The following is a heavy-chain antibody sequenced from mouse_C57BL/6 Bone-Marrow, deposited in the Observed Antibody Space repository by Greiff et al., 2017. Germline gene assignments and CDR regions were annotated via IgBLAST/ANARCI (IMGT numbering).Heavy chain of an antibody. V-gene: IGHV5-4*01. CDR2: ISDGGSYT. CDR3: ARVLITTGFAY. D-gene: IGHD1-1*01. CDR1: GFTFSSYA. J-gene: IGHJ3*01. Sequence: EVQLVESGGGLVKPGGSLKLSCAASGFTFSSYAMSWVRQTPEKRLEWVATISDGGSYTYYPDNVKGRFTISRDNAKNNLYLQMRHLKSEDTAMYYCARVLITTGFAYWGQGTLVTVSA.